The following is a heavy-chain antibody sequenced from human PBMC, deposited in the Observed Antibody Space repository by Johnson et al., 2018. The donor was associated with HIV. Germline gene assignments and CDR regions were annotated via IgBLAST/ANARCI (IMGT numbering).Heavy chain of an antibody. CDR2: IKQDGSEK. CDR3: AKDRGGLAYCGGDCYLYDAFDI. V-gene: IGHV3-7*01. D-gene: IGHD2-21*01. CDR1: GFTFSSYW. J-gene: IGHJ3*02. Sequence: VQLVESGGGLVQPGGSLRLSCAASGFTFSSYWMSWVRQAPGKGLEWVANIKQDGSEKYYVDSVKGRFTISRDNAKNSLYLQMNSLRAEDTALYYCAKDRGGLAYCGGDCYLYDAFDIWGQGTMVTVSS.